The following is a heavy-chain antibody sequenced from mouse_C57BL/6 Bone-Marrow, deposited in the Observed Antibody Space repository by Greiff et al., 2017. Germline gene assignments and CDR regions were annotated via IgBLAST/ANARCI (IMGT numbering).Heavy chain of an antibody. J-gene: IGHJ3*01. CDR2: LFPGDGDT. D-gene: IGHD2-4*01. CDR3: ACYYDYDVGFAY. Sequence: VQLVESGPELVKPGASVKISCKASGYAFSSSWTNWVKQRPGQGLEWIVRLFPGDGDTTYTGKFKGKATLTADNSSSTAYMQLSSLTSEDSAVYFCACYYDYDVGFAYWGQGTLVTVSA. V-gene: IGHV1-82*01. CDR1: GYAFSSSW.